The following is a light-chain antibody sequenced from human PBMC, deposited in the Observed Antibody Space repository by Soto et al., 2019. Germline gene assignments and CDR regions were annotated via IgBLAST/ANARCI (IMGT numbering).Light chain of an antibody. V-gene: IGLV1-47*01. J-gene: IGLJ2*01. CDR1: SSTIESNF. CDR2: RNN. CDR3: TVWDDSLRGRL. Sequence: QSVLTQPPSASGTPGQRLTISCSGSSSTIESNFVYWYQKFPGTAPRLLIYRNNQRPSGVPDRFSGSKSGTSASLAISALRSEDEADYYCTVWDDSLRGRLFGGGTKLTVL.